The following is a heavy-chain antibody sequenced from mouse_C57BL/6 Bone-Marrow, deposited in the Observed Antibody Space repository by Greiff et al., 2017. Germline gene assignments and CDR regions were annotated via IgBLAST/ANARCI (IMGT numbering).Heavy chain of an antibody. V-gene: IGHV14-4*01. Sequence: EVKLQESGAELVRPGASVKLSCTASGFSIKDDYMHWVKQRPEQGLEWIGWIDPENGDTEYASKFQGKATITADTSSNTAYLQLSSLTSEDTAVYYCTTYYGNSGGQGTTLTVSS. CDR2: IDPENGDT. J-gene: IGHJ2*01. CDR1: GFSIKDDY. D-gene: IGHD2-1*01. CDR3: TTYYGNS.